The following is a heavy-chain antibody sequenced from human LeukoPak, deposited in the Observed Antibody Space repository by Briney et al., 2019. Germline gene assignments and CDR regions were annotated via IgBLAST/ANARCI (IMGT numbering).Heavy chain of an antibody. D-gene: IGHD2-15*01. J-gene: IGHJ4*02. V-gene: IGHV3-48*02. CDR2: ISGSSSSSV. Sequence: GGSLRLSCAASGFTFSRFGMNWVRQAPGKGLEWVSYISGSSSSSVSYADSVKGRFTISRDNAKNALYLQMNSLREEGTAVYYCAQKGGADIWGRGTLVTVSS. CDR1: GFTFSRFG. CDR3: AQKGGADI.